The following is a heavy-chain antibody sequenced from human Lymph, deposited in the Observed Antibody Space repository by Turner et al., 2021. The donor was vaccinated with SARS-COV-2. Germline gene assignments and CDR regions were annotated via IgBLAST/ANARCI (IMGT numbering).Heavy chain of an antibody. V-gene: IGHV3-33*01. Sequence: QVQLVESGGGVVQPARSLRLSCAASGFTFSSHGMHWVRQAPGKGLEWVAVIWYDGSNKYYADSVKGRFTISRDNSKNTLYLQMNSLRAEDTAVYYCAREGDALAGGMDVWGQGTTVTVSS. CDR1: GFTFSSHG. CDR3: AREGDALAGGMDV. CDR2: IWYDGSNK. J-gene: IGHJ6*02. D-gene: IGHD2-15*01.